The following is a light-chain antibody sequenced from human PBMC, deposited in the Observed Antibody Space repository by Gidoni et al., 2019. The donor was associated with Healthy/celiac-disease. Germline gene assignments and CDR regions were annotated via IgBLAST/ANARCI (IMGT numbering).Light chain of an antibody. J-gene: IGKJ2*01. Sequence: DIVMFPSPESLAVSLGERATINCKSSQSVLYSSNNKNYLAWYQQKPGQPPKLLIYWASTRESGVPDRFSGSGSGTDFTLTISSLQAEDVAVYYCQQYYSTPLYTFGQGTKLEIK. V-gene: IGKV4-1*01. CDR1: QSVLYSSNNKNY. CDR2: WAS. CDR3: QQYYSTPLYT.